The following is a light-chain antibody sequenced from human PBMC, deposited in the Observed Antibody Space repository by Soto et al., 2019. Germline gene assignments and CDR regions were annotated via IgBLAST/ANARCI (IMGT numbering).Light chain of an antibody. J-gene: IGKJ5*01. CDR1: RSVSSN. CDR3: QQYYTWPLT. V-gene: IGKV3-15*01. CDR2: GAS. Sequence: EIVITQSPATLSVSPGERATLSCRASRSVSSNLAWYQQKPGQAPRLLIYGASSRETGIPVRFSGSGSGTEFTLTISSLQSEDFAVYYCQQYYTWPLTFGQGTRLEIK.